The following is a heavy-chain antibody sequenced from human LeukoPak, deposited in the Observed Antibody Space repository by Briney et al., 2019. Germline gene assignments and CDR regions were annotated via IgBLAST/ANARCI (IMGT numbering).Heavy chain of an antibody. CDR1: GFTFSNYA. CDR2: ISPSGSTI. Sequence: GGSLRLSCAASGFTFSNYAMIWVRQAPGKGLEWVSYISPSGSTIQYADSVKGRFTISRDNGKNSLYLQMNSLRADDTAVYYCARDVWNYWGQGTLVTVSS. J-gene: IGHJ4*02. D-gene: IGHD2-21*01. V-gene: IGHV3-48*04. CDR3: ARDVWNY.